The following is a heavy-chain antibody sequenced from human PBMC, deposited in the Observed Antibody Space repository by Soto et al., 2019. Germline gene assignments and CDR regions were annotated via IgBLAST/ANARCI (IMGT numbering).Heavy chain of an antibody. CDR1: GYTFTSYG. CDR3: ARGGGTKHYYYDSSGYYFGP. Sequence: QVQLVQSGAEVKKPGASVKVSCKASGYTFTSYGISWVRQAPGQGLEWMGWISAYNGNTNYAQNLQGRVTMTTDTSTSTAYMELRSLSSDDTAVYYCARGGGTKHYYYDSSGYYFGPWGQATLVTVSS. V-gene: IGHV1-18*01. D-gene: IGHD3-22*01. CDR2: ISAYNGNT. J-gene: IGHJ5*02.